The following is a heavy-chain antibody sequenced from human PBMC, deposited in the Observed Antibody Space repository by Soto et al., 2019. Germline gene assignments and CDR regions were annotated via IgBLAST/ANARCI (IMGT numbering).Heavy chain of an antibody. D-gene: IGHD3-3*01. CDR2: IVVGSGDT. CDR3: AADRDYDFWSGLIRDPPWNLDY. CDR1: GFTFSSSA. Sequence: SVKVSCNASGFTFSSSAVQWVRQARGQHLEWIGWIVVGSGDTNYAQKFQERVTITRDMSTSTTYMDLSSLTSEDTAVYYCAADRDYDFWSGLIRDPPWNLDYWGQGTLVTVSS. V-gene: IGHV1-58*01. J-gene: IGHJ4*02.